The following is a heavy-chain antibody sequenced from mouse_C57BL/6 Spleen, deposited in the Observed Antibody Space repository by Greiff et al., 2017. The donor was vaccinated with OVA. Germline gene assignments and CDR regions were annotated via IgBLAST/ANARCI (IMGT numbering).Heavy chain of an antibody. Sequence: QVQLQQPGAELVMPGASVKLSCKASGYTFTSYWMHWVKQRPGQGLEWIGEIDPSDSYTNSNQKFKGKSTLTVDKSSNTAYMQLSSLTSEDSAVYYCARLGPSHYYFDYWGQGTTLTVSS. CDR1: GYTFTSYW. CDR2: IDPSDSYT. V-gene: IGHV1-69*01. D-gene: IGHD2-14*01. J-gene: IGHJ2*01. CDR3: ARLGPSHYYFDY.